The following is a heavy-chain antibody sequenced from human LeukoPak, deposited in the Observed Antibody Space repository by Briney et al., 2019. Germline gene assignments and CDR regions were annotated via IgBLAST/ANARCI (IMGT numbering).Heavy chain of an antibody. D-gene: IGHD3-22*01. V-gene: IGHV4-34*01. J-gene: IGHJ4*02. Sequence: PSETLSLTCAVYGGSFSGYYWSWIRQPPGKGLEWIGEINHSGSTNYNPSLKSRVTISVDTSKNQFSLRLSSVTAADTAVYYCARVYDSSGYYFLDYWGQGTLVTVSS. CDR3: ARVYDSSGYYFLDY. CDR2: INHSGST. CDR1: GGSFSGYY.